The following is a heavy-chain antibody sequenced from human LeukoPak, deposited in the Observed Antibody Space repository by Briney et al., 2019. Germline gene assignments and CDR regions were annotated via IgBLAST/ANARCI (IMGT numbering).Heavy chain of an antibody. CDR1: GGSISSSSYY. Sequence: SETLSLTCTVSGGSISSSSYYWGWIRQPPGKGLEWIGNIYYGGSTYYNPSLKSRVTISVDTSKNQFSLKLSSVTAADTAVYYCARVAVAADYYMDVWGKGTTVTVSS. CDR2: IYYGGST. D-gene: IGHD6-19*01. CDR3: ARVAVAADYYMDV. V-gene: IGHV4-39*07. J-gene: IGHJ6*03.